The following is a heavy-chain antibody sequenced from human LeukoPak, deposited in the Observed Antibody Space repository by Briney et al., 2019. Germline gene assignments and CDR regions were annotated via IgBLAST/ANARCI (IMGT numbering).Heavy chain of an antibody. J-gene: IGHJ5*02. V-gene: IGHV4-31*03. Sequence: PSQTLSLTCTVSGGSISSGGYYWSWIRQHPGKGLEWIGHIYYSGSTYYNPSLKSRVTISVDTSKNQFSLKLSSVTAADTAVYYCARGPDYDTSFDPWGQGTLVTVSS. CDR1: GGSISSGGYY. CDR3: ARGPDYDTSFDP. D-gene: IGHD3-9*01. CDR2: IYYSGST.